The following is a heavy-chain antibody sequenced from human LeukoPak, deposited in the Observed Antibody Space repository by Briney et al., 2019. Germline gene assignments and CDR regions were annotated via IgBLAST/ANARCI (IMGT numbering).Heavy chain of an antibody. CDR3: AFGIAAAGSTDY. V-gene: IGHV1-2*02. D-gene: IGHD6-13*01. J-gene: IGHJ4*02. Sequence: ASVKVSCKASGYTFTGYYMHWVRQAPGQGLEWMGWINPNSGSTNYAQKFQGSVTMTRDTSISTAYMELSRLRSDDTAVYYCAFGIAAAGSTDYWGQGTLVTVSS. CDR1: GYTFTGYY. CDR2: INPNSGST.